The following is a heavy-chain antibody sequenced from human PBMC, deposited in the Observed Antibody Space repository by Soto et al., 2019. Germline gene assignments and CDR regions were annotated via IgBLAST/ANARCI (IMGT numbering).Heavy chain of an antibody. J-gene: IGHJ5*02. CDR2: IYYSGST. CDR3: ARDCSGGSCYVPGWFDP. V-gene: IGHV4-59*01. Sequence: PSETLSLTCTVSGGSISSYYWSWIRQPPGKGLEWIGYIYYSGSTNYNPSLKSRVTISVDTSKNQFSLKLSSVTAADTAVYYCARDCSGGSCYVPGWFDPWGQGTLVTVSS. CDR1: GGSISSYY. D-gene: IGHD2-15*01.